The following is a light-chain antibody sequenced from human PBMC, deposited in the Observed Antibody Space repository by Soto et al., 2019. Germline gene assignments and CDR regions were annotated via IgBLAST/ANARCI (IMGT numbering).Light chain of an antibody. CDR1: QSVSSSY. CDR2: GAS. Sequence: EIVLTQSPGTLSLSPGERATLSCRASQSVSSSYLAWYQQKPGQAPRLLIYGASSRATGVPDRFSGSGSGTDFTLTISRLEPEDFAVYFCQQYLRSQLTFGGGTKVEIK. CDR3: QQYLRSQLT. J-gene: IGKJ4*01. V-gene: IGKV3-20*01.